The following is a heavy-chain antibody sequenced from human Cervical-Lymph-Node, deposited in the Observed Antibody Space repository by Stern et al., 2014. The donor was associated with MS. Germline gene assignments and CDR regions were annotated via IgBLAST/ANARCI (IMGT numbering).Heavy chain of an antibody. CDR1: GDSISSTSYY. CDR3: ARHQAAAVTTGYDY. CDR2: VHYSGST. J-gene: IGHJ4*02. Sequence: QVQLQESGPGLVKPSETLSLTCTVSGDSISSTSYYWGWIRQPPGKGLEWIGAVHYSGSTYYNPSLKSRVTISGATTKNQFFIMLSSVTAADTAVYYCARHQAAAVTTGYDYWGQGTLVTVSS. D-gene: IGHD4-17*01. V-gene: IGHV4-39*01.